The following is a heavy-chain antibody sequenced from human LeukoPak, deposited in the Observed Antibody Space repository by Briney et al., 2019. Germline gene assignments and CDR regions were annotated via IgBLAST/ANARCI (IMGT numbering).Heavy chain of an antibody. CDR2: INQDGTEK. CDR3: ARGGVYSSRGIDY. J-gene: IGHJ4*02. CDR1: GFSFTTYW. V-gene: IGHV3-7*04. Sequence: PGGSLRLSCTTSGFSFTTYWMSWVRQAPGKGLEWVANINQDGTEKYYVDSVKGRFTISRDNAKNSLYLQMNSLRAEDTAVYYCARGGVYSSRGIDYWGQGTLVTVSS. D-gene: IGHD6-13*01.